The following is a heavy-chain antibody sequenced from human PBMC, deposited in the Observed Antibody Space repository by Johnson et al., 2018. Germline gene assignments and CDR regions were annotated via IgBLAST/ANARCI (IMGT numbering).Heavy chain of an antibody. CDR2: IRSKAYGGTT. CDR1: AFTFGDYA. J-gene: IGHJ3*02. Sequence: VQLVQSGGGLVKPGRSLRLSCTASAFTFGDYAMSWFRQAPGKGLEWVGFIRSKAYGGTTEYAESVTGRFNIPRDDSKSIAYLQRNSLKTEDTAGYYCTRASPYDFWSGNAYDAFDIWGQGTMVTVSS. V-gene: IGHV3-49*05. CDR3: TRASPYDFWSGNAYDAFDI. D-gene: IGHD3-3*01.